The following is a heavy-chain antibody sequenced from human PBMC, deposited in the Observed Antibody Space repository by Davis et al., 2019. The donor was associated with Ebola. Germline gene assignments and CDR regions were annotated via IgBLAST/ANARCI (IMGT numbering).Heavy chain of an antibody. V-gene: IGHV5-51*01. CDR2: IYPGDSDT. CDR3: ARQGQLVVDWDNWFDP. Sequence: GESLKISCKTSGYSFTDYWLGWVRQMPGKGLEWMGIIYPGDSDTRYSPSFQGQVTISADKSITTAYLQWSSLKASDTAMYYCARQGQLVVDWDNWFDPWGQGTLVTVSS. D-gene: IGHD6-13*01. CDR1: GYSFTDYW. J-gene: IGHJ5*02.